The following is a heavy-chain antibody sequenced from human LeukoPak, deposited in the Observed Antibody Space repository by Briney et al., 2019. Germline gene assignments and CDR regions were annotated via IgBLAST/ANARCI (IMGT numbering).Heavy chain of an antibody. Sequence: ASVKVSCKASGYTFTGYYMHWVRQAPGQGLEWMGWINPNSGGTNYAQKFQGRVTMTRDTSISTAYMELSRLRSDDTAVYYCARGNTYYYDSSGYYYLDYWGQGTLFTVSS. CDR1: GYTFTGYY. V-gene: IGHV1-2*02. D-gene: IGHD3-22*01. CDR3: ARGNTYYYDSSGYYYLDY. CDR2: INPNSGGT. J-gene: IGHJ4*02.